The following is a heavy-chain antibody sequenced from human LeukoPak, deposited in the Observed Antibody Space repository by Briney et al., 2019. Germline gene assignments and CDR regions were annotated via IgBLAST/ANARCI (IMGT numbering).Heavy chain of an antibody. D-gene: IGHD3-9*01. CDR3: AGALRDYDILTGQENNWFDP. J-gene: IGHJ5*02. Sequence: SETLSLTCAVSGGSISSGGYSWSWIRQPPGKGLEWIGYIYHSGSTYYNPSLKSRVTISVDRSKNQFSLKLSSVTAADTAVYYCAGALRDYDILTGQENNWFDPWGQGTLVTVSS. V-gene: IGHV4-30-2*01. CDR2: IYHSGST. CDR1: GGSISSGGYS.